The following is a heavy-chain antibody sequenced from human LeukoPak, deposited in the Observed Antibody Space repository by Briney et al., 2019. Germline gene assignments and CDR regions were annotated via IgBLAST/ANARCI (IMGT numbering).Heavy chain of an antibody. CDR2: IYSGGST. CDR1: GFTVSSNY. D-gene: IGHD1-26*01. V-gene: IGHV3-53*01. CDR3: ARGGSYLSAFDI. Sequence: GESLRLSCAASGFTVSSNYMSWVRQAPVKGLEWVSIIYSGGSTFYADSVKGRFTISRDNSKNTLYLQMNSLRAEDTAVYYCARGGSYLSAFDIWGQGTMVTVSS. J-gene: IGHJ3*02.